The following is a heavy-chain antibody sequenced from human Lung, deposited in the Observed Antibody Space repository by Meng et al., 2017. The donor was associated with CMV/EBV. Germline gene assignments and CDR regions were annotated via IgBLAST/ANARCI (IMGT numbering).Heavy chain of an antibody. J-gene: IGHJ4*02. V-gene: IGHV3-21*01. CDR3: ARDLIVGTAYFDY. D-gene: IGHD1-26*01. CDR2: INNSSSYI. Sequence: LTCAASGFTFSTYSMNWVRQAPGKGLEWVSSINNSSSYIYYADSVKDRFTISRDNAKNSLYLQMNSLRAEDTAVYYCARDLIVGTAYFDYWGQGTLVTVSS. CDR1: GFTFSTYS.